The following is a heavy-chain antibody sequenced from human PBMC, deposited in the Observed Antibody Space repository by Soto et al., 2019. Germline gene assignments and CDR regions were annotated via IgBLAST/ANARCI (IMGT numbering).Heavy chain of an antibody. D-gene: IGHD6-6*01. CDR2: IYWDDDK. CDR1: GFSLSTSDVG. Sequence: SGPTLVNPTQTLTLTCTFSGFSLSTSDVGVGWIRQPPGKVLEWLAIIYWDDDKRYSPSLKSRLTITKDTSKNQVVLTVTNMDPVDTATYYCAHSKYSRSSFDYWGQGTLVTVSS. V-gene: IGHV2-5*02. CDR3: AHSKYSRSSFDY. J-gene: IGHJ4*02.